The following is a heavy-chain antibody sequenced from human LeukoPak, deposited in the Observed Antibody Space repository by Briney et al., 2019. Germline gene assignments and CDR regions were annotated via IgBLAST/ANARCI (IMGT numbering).Heavy chain of an antibody. CDR3: ARDHWYDILSFDY. CDR2: TYFRSKWYY. V-gene: IGHV6-1*01. J-gene: IGHJ4*02. D-gene: IGHD3-9*01. CDR1: GDSVSGQTAT. Sequence: HSQTLSLTCAISGDSVSGQTATWNWIRQSPSRGLEWLGRTYFRSKWYYDYGLSVKGRVSISPDTSKNHFSLHLDSVTPEDTAVYYCARDHWYDILSFDYWGQGTLVTVSS.